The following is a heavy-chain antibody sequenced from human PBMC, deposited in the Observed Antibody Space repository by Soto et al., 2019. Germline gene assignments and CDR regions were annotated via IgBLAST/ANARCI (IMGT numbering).Heavy chain of an antibody. Sequence: EVQLVESGGGLVQPGGSLRLSCAASGFTFSSYEMNWVRQAPGKGLEWVSYISSSGSTIYYADSVKGRFTISRDNAKNSLYLQMNSLRAEDTAVYYCAREREYGSGSSVANWFDPWGQGTLVTVSS. J-gene: IGHJ5*02. D-gene: IGHD3-10*01. V-gene: IGHV3-48*03. CDR3: AREREYGSGSSVANWFDP. CDR1: GFTFSSYE. CDR2: ISSSGSTI.